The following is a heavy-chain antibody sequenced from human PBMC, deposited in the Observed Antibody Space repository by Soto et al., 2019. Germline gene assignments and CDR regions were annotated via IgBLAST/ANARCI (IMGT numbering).Heavy chain of an antibody. CDR1: VFPLSSYH. CDR2: INAGGSTI. Sequence: GVSLRLSFSASVFPLSSYHMDWVRQAPGKGLEWVSYINAGGSTIYYADSVKGRFTISRDNAKNSLYLQMDSLRAEDTAVYYCARDGSTGTTNYHYAMDVWGQGTTVNVSS. D-gene: IGHD4-17*01. J-gene: IGHJ6*02. V-gene: IGHV3-48*03. CDR3: ARDGSTGTTNYHYAMDV.